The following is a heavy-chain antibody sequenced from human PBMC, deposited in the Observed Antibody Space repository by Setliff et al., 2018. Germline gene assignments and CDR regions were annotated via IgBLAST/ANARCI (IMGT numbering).Heavy chain of an antibody. D-gene: IGHD6-19*01. CDR1: GYTFTSYY. Sequence: ASVKVSCKASGYTFTSYYMHWVRQAPGQGLEWMGIINLGGGSTSYAQKFQGRVTMTADTSTSTAYMELSSLRSEDTAVYYCVAGSSGWYLNYWGQGTLVTVSS. CDR2: INLGGGST. J-gene: IGHJ4*02. CDR3: VAGSSGWYLNY. V-gene: IGHV1-46*01.